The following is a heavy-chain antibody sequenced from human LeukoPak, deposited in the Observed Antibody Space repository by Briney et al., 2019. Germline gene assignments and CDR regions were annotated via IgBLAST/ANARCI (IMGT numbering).Heavy chain of an antibody. CDR2: INHSGST. CDR3: ARGITARPPYYFDY. V-gene: IGHV4-34*01. CDR1: GGSFSGYY. Sequence: SETLSLTCAVYGGSFSGYYWSWIRQPPGKGLEWIGEINHSGSTNYNPSLKSRVTISVDTSKNQFSLKLSSVTAADTAVYYCARGITARPPYYFDYWGQGTLVTVSS. J-gene: IGHJ4*02. D-gene: IGHD5-18*01.